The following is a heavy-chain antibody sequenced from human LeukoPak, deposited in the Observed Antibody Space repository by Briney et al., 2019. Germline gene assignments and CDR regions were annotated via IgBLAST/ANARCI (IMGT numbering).Heavy chain of an antibody. CDR3: ARDILTGYSDY. CDR2: IYYSGST. V-gene: IGHV4-59*01. Sequence: SATLSLTCAVSGGSISSYYWGWIRRPPGKGREWSGYIYYSGSTNYNPSLKSRVTISVDTSKNQFSLKLSSVTAADTAVYYCARDILTGYSDYWGRGTLVTVSS. D-gene: IGHD3-9*01. CDR1: GGSISSYY. J-gene: IGHJ4*02.